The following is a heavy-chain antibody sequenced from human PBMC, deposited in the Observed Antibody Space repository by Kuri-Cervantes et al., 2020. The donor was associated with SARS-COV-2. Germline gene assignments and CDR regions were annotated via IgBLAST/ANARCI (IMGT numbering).Heavy chain of an antibody. CDR2: IYSGGST. V-gene: IGHV3-53*01. CDR3: ARRITMVRVAWVYFDY. CDR1: GFTVSSNY. D-gene: IGHD3-10*01. Sequence: GESLKISCAASGFTVSSNYMSWVRQAPGKRLEWVSVIYSGGSTYYADSVKGRFTISRDNSKNTLYLQMNSLRAEDTAVYYCARRITMVRVAWVYFDYWSQGTLVTVSS. J-gene: IGHJ4*01.